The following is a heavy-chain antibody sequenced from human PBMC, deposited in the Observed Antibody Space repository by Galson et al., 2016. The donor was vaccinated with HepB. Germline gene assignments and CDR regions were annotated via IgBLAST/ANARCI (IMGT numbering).Heavy chain of an antibody. D-gene: IGHD6-19*01. CDR2: IYYSGST. CDR3: ARRHYSGWYNYFDF. V-gene: IGHV4-39*01. J-gene: IGHJ4*02. CDR1: GGSISSHNYY. Sequence: LSLTCTVSGGSISSHNYYWGWIRRPPGKGLEWIGSIYYSGSTYYNPPLKSRVTISVDTSKNQFSLKLNSVTAADPAVYFCARRHYSGWYNYFDFWGQGTLVTVSS.